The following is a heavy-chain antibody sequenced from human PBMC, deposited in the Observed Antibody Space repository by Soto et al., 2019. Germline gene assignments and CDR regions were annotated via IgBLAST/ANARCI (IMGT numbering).Heavy chain of an antibody. D-gene: IGHD3-3*01. J-gene: IGHJ6*03. Sequence: QVQLVQSGAEVKKPGASVKVSCKASGYTFTSYGISWVRQAPGQGLEWMGWISAYNGNTNYAQKLQGRVTMTTDTSTSTAYMELRSLRSDDTAVYYCARARIPPYDFWSGYYGYYYYYMDVWGKGTTVTVSS. CDR1: GYTFTSYG. CDR2: ISAYNGNT. V-gene: IGHV1-18*01. CDR3: ARARIPPYDFWSGYYGYYYYYMDV.